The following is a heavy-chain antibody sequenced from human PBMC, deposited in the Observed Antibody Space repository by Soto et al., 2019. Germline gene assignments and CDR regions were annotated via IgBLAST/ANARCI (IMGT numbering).Heavy chain of an antibody. Sequence: SETLSLTCTVSGGSISSRDSYWGWIRQPPGKGLEWIGSFHYSGSTYYNPSLKSRVTISVDTSKNQLSLRVTSVTAADTAVYHCARGFGRSHFGYWGQGTLVTVSS. CDR3: ARGFGRSHFGY. J-gene: IGHJ4*02. CDR1: GGSISSRDSY. D-gene: IGHD3-16*01. CDR2: FHYSGST. V-gene: IGHV4-39*01.